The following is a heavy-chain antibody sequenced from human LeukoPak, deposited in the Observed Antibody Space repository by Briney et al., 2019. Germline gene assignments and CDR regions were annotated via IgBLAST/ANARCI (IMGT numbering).Heavy chain of an antibody. V-gene: IGHV4-39*01. CDR2: IYYSGST. CDR3: AKSGGYGLIDY. CDR1: GASVSGSGYY. J-gene: IGHJ4*02. D-gene: IGHD1-26*01. Sequence: SETLSLTCAVSGASVSGSGYYWGWIRQPPGKGLEWIGNIYYSGSTYYNASLQSRVTISIDTSKNQFSLRLNSVTAADTAMYYCAKSGGYGLIDYWGQGTLVTVSS.